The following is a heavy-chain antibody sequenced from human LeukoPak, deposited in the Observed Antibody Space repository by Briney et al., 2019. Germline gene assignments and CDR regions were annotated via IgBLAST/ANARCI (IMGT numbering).Heavy chain of an antibody. Sequence: SETLSLTCAVYGGSFSGYYWSWIRQPPGKGLEWIGYIYYSGCTNYNPSLKSRVTISVDTSKNQFSLKLSSVTAADTAVYYCARAGYSYGKGGFDYWGQGTLVTVSS. CDR3: ARAGYSYGKGGFDY. J-gene: IGHJ4*02. V-gene: IGHV4-59*01. CDR1: GGSFSGYY. CDR2: IYYSGCT. D-gene: IGHD5-18*01.